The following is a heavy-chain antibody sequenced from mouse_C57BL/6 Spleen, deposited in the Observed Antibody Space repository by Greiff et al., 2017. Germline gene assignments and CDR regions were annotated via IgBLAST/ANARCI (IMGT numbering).Heavy chain of an antibody. Sequence: EVNLVESGGGLVQPKGSLKLSCAASGFSFNTYAMTWVRQAPGTGLEWVARIRSKSNNYATYSADSVKDRFTISRDDSESMLYRQMNNLKTEDTAMYYCVRQGGRDYFDDWGQGTTLTVSS. CDR1: GFSFNTYA. V-gene: IGHV10-1*01. D-gene: IGHD3-3*01. CDR2: IRSKSNNYAT. CDR3: VRQGGRDYFDD. J-gene: IGHJ2*01.